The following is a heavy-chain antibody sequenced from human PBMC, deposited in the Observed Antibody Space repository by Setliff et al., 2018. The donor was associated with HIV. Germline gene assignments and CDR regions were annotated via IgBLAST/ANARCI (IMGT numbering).Heavy chain of an antibody. CDR3: ARELYGSGDL. Sequence: GGSLRLSCAASGFFFKNAWMSWVRQAPGKGLEWIGRIKSEADGGTEESAAFLKGRFTISRDDSRNTLFLQMRGLSAEDTALYYCARELYGSGDLWGQGTLVTVSS. V-gene: IGHV3-15*01. J-gene: IGHJ5*02. CDR1: GFFFKNAW. D-gene: IGHD3-10*01. CDR2: IKSEADGGTE.